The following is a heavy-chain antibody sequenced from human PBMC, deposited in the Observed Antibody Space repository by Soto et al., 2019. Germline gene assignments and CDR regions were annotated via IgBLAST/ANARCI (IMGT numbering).Heavy chain of an antibody. Sequence: EVQLVESGGGLVQPGRSLRLSCAASGFTFVDYAMHWVRQAPGKGLEWVSGISWNSGSIGYADSVKGRFTISRDNAKNSLYLQMNSLRAEDTALYYCAKSPSYYGDFDYWGQGTLVTVSS. CDR3: AKSPSYYGDFDY. D-gene: IGHD4-17*01. J-gene: IGHJ4*02. V-gene: IGHV3-9*01. CDR2: ISWNSGSI. CDR1: GFTFVDYA.